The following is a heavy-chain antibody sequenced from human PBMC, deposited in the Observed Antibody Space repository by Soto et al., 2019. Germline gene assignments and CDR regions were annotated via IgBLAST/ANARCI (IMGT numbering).Heavy chain of an antibody. J-gene: IGHJ5*02. D-gene: IGHD6-13*01. Sequence: ASVKVSCKASGDSFSTYSINWVRRAPGQGLEWMGGFIPIFGTPNYAQRFQGRVTITADKSTSTAYMELSSLRSEDTAIYYCAKEAAPGRNCSDPWGQGTLVTVSS. CDR2: FIPIFGTP. CDR3: AKEAAPGRNCSDP. CDR1: GDSFSTYS. V-gene: IGHV1-69*06.